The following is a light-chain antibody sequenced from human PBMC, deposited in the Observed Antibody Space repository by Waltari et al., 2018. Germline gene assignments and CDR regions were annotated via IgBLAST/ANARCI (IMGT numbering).Light chain of an antibody. V-gene: IGLV1-44*01. CDR1: RSNIGGNT. CDR3: AAWDDGLNGWV. Sequence: QSVLTQPPSASGSPGQRVTISCSGSRSNIGGNTVNWYQQIPGTAPKLLIYTDSQRPSGVPDRFSGSKSGTSGYLAISGLQSEDEADYYCAAWDDGLNGWVFGGRTKLTVL. CDR2: TDS. J-gene: IGLJ3*02.